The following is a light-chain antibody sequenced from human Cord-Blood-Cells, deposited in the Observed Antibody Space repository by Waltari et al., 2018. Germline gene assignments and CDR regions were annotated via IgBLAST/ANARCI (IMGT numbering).Light chain of an antibody. CDR2: DVS. J-gene: IGLJ2*01. V-gene: IGLV2-14*01. Sequence: QSALTQPASVSGSPGQSITISCSGTSSDGGGYDYVSWYQQHPGKAPNLMLYDVSNRPSGVANLFSGSKSGNTASLTISGLQAEDEADYYCSSYTSSSTLVFGGGTKLTVL. CDR1: SSDGGGYDY. CDR3: SSYTSSSTLV.